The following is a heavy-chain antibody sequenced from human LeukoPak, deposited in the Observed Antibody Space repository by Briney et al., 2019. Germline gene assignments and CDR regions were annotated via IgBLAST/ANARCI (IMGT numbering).Heavy chain of an antibody. CDR1: GFTFSSYG. CDR3: AKSTGQRRAFDI. CDR2: ISYDGSNK. J-gene: IGHJ3*02. Sequence: GGSLRLSCAASGFTFSSYGMHWVRQAPGKGLEWVAVISYDGSNKYYADSVKGRFTISRDNSKNTLYLQMNSLRAEDTAVYYCAKSTGQRRAFDIWGQGTMVTVSS. D-gene: IGHD6-25*01. V-gene: IGHV3-30*18.